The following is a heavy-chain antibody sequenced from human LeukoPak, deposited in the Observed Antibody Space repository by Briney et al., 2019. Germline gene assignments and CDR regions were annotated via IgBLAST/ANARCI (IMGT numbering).Heavy chain of an antibody. Sequence: GGSLRLSCAASGFSFSSYVIHWVRQAPGKGLEWVAVISYDGSNKYYADSVKGRFTISRDNSKYTLYLQMNSLRAEDTAVYYCARGWSDAFDIWGQGTMVTVSS. CDR1: GFSFSSYV. CDR3: ARGWSDAFDI. V-gene: IGHV3-30-3*01. D-gene: IGHD6-13*01. J-gene: IGHJ3*02. CDR2: ISYDGSNK.